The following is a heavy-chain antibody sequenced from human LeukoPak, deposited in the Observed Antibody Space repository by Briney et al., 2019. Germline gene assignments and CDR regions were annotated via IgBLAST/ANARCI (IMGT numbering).Heavy chain of an antibody. J-gene: IGHJ4*02. CDR3: ARGEEAAPFAY. D-gene: IGHD6-25*01. CDR2: ISVYNGNT. V-gene: IGHV1-18*01. Sequence: ASVKVSCKASGYTFTNYGITWVRQAPGQGLEWMGWISVYNGNTKYAQKLQGRVTMTTDTSTSTAYMELRSLRSDDTAVYYCARGEEAAPFAYWGQGTLVTVSS. CDR1: GYTFTNYG.